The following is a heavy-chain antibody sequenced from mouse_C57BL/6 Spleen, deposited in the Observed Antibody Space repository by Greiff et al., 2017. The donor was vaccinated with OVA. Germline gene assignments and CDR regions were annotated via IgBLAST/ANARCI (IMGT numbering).Heavy chain of an antibody. CDR3: ANDYVAMDY. CDR2: ISSGSSTI. V-gene: IGHV5-17*01. Sequence: DVKLVESGGGLVKPGGSLKLSCPASGFTFSDYGMHWVRQAPEKGLEWVAYISSGSSTIYYADTVKGRFTISRDNAKNTLFLQMTSLRSEDTAMYYCANDYVAMDYWGQGTSVTVSS. CDR1: GFTFSDYG. J-gene: IGHJ4*01.